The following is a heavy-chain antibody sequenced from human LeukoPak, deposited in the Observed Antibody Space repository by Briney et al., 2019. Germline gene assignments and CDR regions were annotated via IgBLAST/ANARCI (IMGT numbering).Heavy chain of an antibody. V-gene: IGHV2-5*02. D-gene: IGHD5-18*01. Sequence: ESGPTLVNPTQTLTLTCTFSGFSLSTRGVGVGWIRQPPGKALEWLALIYWDDDKRYSPSLKSRLTITKDTSKNQVVLTMTNMDPVDTATYYCARISGGDTAMVGDYWGQGTLVTVSS. J-gene: IGHJ4*02. CDR2: IYWDDDK. CDR3: ARISGGDTAMVGDY. CDR1: GFSLSTRGVG.